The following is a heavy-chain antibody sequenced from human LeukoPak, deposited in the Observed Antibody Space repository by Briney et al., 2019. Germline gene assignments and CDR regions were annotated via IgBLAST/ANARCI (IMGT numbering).Heavy chain of an antibody. V-gene: IGHV3-7*01. D-gene: IGHD1-26*01. Sequence: GGSLRLSCEASGFTFSDYWMSWVRQAPGKRLEWVVNIKQDGSENYYLDSVAGRFTISRDNAKNSLYLQMNSLRVEDTAVYYCARDKLEGPTKLDFWGRGTLVTVSS. CDR3: ARDKLEGPTKLDF. CDR1: GFTFSDYW. J-gene: IGHJ4*02. CDR2: IKQDGSEN.